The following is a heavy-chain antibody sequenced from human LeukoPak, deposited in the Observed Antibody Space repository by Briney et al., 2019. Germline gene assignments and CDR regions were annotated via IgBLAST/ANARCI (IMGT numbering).Heavy chain of an antibody. J-gene: IGHJ5*02. D-gene: IGHD6-13*01. V-gene: IGHV4-59*01. Sequence: PSETLSLTCTVSGGSISGYYWSWIRQPPGKGLEWIGYIYYSGSTNYNPSLKSRVTISVDTSKNQFSLKLSSVTAADTAVYYCARAPPVESSWYLGGVWFDPWGQGTLVTVSS. CDR2: IYYSGST. CDR1: GGSISGYY. CDR3: ARAPPVESSWYLGGVWFDP.